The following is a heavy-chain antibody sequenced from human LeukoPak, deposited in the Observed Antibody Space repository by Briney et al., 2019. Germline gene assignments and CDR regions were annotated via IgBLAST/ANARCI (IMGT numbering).Heavy chain of an antibody. V-gene: IGHV4-4*07. CDR1: GGSMSSFY. D-gene: IGHD2-15*01. J-gene: IGHJ4*02. CDR3: AVVAATRRFDY. CDR2: ISTSGST. Sequence: SETLSLTCTVSGGSMSSFYWSWIRQPAGKGLEWIGRISTSGSTRYNPSLTSRVTMSVDMSKSQFSLNLSSVTAADTAVYYCAVVAATRRFDYWGQGTLVTVSS.